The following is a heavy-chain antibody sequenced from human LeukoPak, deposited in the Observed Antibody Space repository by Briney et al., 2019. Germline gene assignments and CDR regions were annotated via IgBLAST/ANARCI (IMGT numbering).Heavy chain of an antibody. J-gene: IGHJ4*02. CDR3: ARHRGAELDEGFDY. D-gene: IGHD6-13*01. CDR1: GSNFTSYW. V-gene: IGHV5-51*01. CDR2: IYPGDSDT. Sequence: GESLQISCECSGSNFTSYWIGWARPVTGKGREWMGIIYPGDSDTRYSPSFQGQVTISADKSISTAYLQWSSLKASDTAMYYCARHRGAELDEGFDYWGQGTLVTVSS.